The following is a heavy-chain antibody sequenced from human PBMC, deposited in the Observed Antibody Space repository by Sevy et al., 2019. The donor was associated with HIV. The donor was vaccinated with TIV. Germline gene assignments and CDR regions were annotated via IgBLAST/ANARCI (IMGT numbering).Heavy chain of an antibody. CDR1: GYTFTSYG. Sequence: AAVKVSCKASGYTFTSYGISWVRQAPRQGLERMAWISAYNGNTNYAQKLQGRVTMSTDTSTSTAYMELRSLRSADTAVYYSARDRSGVTRQWELRGSWFDPWGQGTVVTVSS. CDR2: ISAYNGNT. J-gene: IGHJ5*02. CDR3: ARDRSGVTRQWELRGSWFDP. V-gene: IGHV1-18*04. D-gene: IGHD1-26*01.